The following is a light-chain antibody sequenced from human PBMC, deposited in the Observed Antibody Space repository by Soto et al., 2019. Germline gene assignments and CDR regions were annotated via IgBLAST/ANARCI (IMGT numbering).Light chain of an antibody. Sequence: HSVLTHPASVSGSPGQSITISCTGTSGDIGSYNRVSWYQQHPGKAPKLIIYEVTDRPSGVSNRFSGSKSGNTASLTISGLQAEDEAEYYCSSYTNINTRACVFGTGTKVTVL. CDR3: SSYTNINTRACV. CDR2: EVT. CDR1: SGDIGSYNR. J-gene: IGLJ1*01. V-gene: IGLV2-14*01.